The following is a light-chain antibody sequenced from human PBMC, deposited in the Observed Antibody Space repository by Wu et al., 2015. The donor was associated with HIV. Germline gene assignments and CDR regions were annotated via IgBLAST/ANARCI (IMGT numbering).Light chain of an antibody. CDR3: QQYGSSQWA. J-gene: IGKJ1*01. CDR1: QSFSTRN. Sequence: EIVLTQSPGTLSLSPGERATLSCRASQSFSTRNLAWYQQTPGQPPRLLIYGASSRATGIPDRFSGSGSGTDFTLTISRLEPEDFAVYYCQQYGSSQWAFGQGTKVEIK. V-gene: IGKV3-20*01. CDR2: GAS.